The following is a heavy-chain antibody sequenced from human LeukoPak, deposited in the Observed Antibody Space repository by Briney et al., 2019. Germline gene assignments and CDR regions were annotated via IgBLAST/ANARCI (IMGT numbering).Heavy chain of an antibody. D-gene: IGHD1-26*01. J-gene: IGHJ4*02. CDR1: GFTFSSYV. CDR3: ARVGESGSFDY. CDR2: ISYDGSNE. Sequence: GGSLRLSCAASGFTFSSYVMHWVRQAPGKGLEWVAIISYDGSNECYADSVKGRFTISRDNSKSTLSLQMGSLRAEDMAVYYCARVGESGSFDYWGQGTLVTVSS. V-gene: IGHV3-30*14.